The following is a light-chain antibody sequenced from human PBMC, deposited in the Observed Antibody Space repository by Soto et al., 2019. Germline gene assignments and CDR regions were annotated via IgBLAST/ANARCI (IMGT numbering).Light chain of an antibody. J-gene: IGLJ2*01. CDR2: DVT. V-gene: IGLV2-23*02. CDR1: SSDIGTHNL. CDR3: CSYAGSSTVV. Sequence: QSVLTQPASVSGSPGQSITISCTGTSSDIGTHNLVSWYQQHPGKAPKFVIYDVTKRPSGVSNRFSGSKSGNTASLTISGLQAEDEADYYCCSYAGSSTVVFGGGTQLTVL.